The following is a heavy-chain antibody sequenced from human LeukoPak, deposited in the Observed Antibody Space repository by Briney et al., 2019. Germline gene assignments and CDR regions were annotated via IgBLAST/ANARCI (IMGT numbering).Heavy chain of an antibody. V-gene: IGHV3-23*01. CDR2: ISGSGGST. Sequence: GGSLRLSCAASGFTFSSYAMSWVRQAPGKGLEWVSAISGSGGSTYYADSVKGRFTISRDNSKNTLYLQVNSLRAEDTAVYYCAKALNPFYYYDSSGYYQNNDYWGQGTLVTVSS. CDR3: AKALNPFYYYDSSGYYQNNDY. CDR1: GFTFSSYA. J-gene: IGHJ4*02. D-gene: IGHD3-22*01.